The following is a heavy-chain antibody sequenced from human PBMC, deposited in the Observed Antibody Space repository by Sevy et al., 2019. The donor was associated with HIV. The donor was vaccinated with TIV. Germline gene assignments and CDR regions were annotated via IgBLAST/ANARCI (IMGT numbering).Heavy chain of an antibody. CDR3: ARGPIVGATMGGGFDY. Sequence: GGSLRLSCPASGFTFSSYAMHWVRQAPGKGLEWVAVISYDGSNKYYADSVKGRFTISRDNSKNTLYLQMNSLRAEDTAVYYCARGPIVGATMGGGFDYWGQGTLVTVSS. CDR1: GFTFSSYA. D-gene: IGHD1-26*01. J-gene: IGHJ4*01. V-gene: IGHV3-30-3*01. CDR2: ISYDGSNK.